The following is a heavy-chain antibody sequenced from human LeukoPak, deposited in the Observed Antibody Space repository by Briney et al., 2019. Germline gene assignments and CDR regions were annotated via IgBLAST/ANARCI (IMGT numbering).Heavy chain of an antibody. V-gene: IGHV1-69*04. CDR2: IISIIGIA. D-gene: IGHD4-17*01. Sequence: SVKVSCQASGGTFSSYAISGVRQAPGQGLEWMGRIISIIGIANDAQKFQGRVTIPADKSTSKAYMELSSLRSEDTAVYYCATNYGDYENAFDIWGQGTMVTVSS. CDR3: ATNYGDYENAFDI. CDR1: GGTFSSYA. J-gene: IGHJ3*02.